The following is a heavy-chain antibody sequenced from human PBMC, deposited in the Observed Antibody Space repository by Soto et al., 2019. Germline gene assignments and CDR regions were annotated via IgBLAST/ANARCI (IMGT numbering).Heavy chain of an antibody. CDR3: AREDASGDDFDY. J-gene: IGHJ4*02. D-gene: IGHD4-17*01. CDR1: GGSISSYY. Sequence: SEALSLTCTVSGGSISSYYWSWIRQPPGRGLEWIGYIYYSGSTNYNPSLKSRVTISVDTSKNQFSLKLSSVTAADTAVYYCAREDASGDDFDYWGQGTQVTVYS. CDR2: IYYSGST. V-gene: IGHV4-59*01.